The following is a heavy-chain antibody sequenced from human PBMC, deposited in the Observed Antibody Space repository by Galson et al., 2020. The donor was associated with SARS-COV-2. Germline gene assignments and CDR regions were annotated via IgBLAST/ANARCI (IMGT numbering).Heavy chain of an antibody. J-gene: IGHJ4*02. CDR3: ARDYYDSSGYYYGGY. V-gene: IGHV3-48*04. D-gene: IGHD3-22*01. CDR2: ISSSSSTI. Sequence: GESLKISCAASGFTFSSYSMNWVRQAPGKGLEWVSYISSSSSTIYYADSVKGRFTISRDNAKNSLYLQMNSLRAEDTAVYYCARDYYDSSGYYYGGYWGQGTLVTVSS. CDR1: GFTFSSYS.